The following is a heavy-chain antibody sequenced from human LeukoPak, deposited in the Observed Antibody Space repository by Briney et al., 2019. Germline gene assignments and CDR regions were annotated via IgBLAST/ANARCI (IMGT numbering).Heavy chain of an antibody. CDR1: GYTFTSYG. J-gene: IGHJ4*02. CDR3: ARGPDYYDSSGYYLPYY. V-gene: IGHV1-18*01. D-gene: IGHD3-22*01. Sequence: ASVKVSCKASGYTFTSYGISWVRQAPGQGLEWMGWISAYNGNTNYAQKLQGRVTMTRNTSISTAYMELSSLRSEDTAVYYCARGPDYYDSSGYYLPYYWGQGTLVTVSS. CDR2: ISAYNGNT.